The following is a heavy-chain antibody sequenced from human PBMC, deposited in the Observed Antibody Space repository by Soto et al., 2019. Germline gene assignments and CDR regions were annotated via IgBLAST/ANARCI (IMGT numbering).Heavy chain of an antibody. Sequence: ASVKVSCKASGYTFTSYGISWVRQAPGQGLEWMGWISAYNGNTNYAQKLQGRVTMTTDTSTSTAYMEPRSLRSDDTAVYYCARVPFNDNYGDYGKFDPWGQGTLVTVSS. CDR1: GYTFTSYG. CDR2: ISAYNGNT. D-gene: IGHD4-17*01. J-gene: IGHJ5*02. V-gene: IGHV1-18*01. CDR3: ARVPFNDNYGDYGKFDP.